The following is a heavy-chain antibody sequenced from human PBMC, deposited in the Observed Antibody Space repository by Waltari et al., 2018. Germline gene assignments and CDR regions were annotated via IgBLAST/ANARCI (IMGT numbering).Heavy chain of an antibody. D-gene: IGHD6-19*01. Sequence: EVQLVQSGAEVKKPGATVKISCKASGYTFIDYFMHWVQQAPGKGLEWVGRIDPEDGETVYAEKFQGRVTISADTSTDTAFMELSSLRSEDTAVFYCATALGDSSSASRPFDFWGQGTMITVSS. CDR3: ATALGDSSSASRPFDF. V-gene: IGHV1-69-2*01. CDR1: GYTFIDYF. J-gene: IGHJ3*01. CDR2: IDPEDGET.